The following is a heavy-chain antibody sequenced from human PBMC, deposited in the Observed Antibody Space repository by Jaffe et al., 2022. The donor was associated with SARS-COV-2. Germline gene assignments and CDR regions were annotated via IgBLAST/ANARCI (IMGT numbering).Heavy chain of an antibody. J-gene: IGHJ4*02. V-gene: IGHV3-74*01. CDR3: ARDADSNGFSVLDY. CDR1: GFTFSTYW. D-gene: IGHD5-18*01. Sequence: EVQLVESGGGLVQPGGSLRLSCAASGFTFSTYWMHWVRQAPGKGPVWVARIRGDGIRPTYADSVKGRFTISRDNAKDTLYLQMDSLRAEDTAVYYCARDADSNGFSVLDYRGQGTLVTVSS. CDR2: IRGDGIRP.